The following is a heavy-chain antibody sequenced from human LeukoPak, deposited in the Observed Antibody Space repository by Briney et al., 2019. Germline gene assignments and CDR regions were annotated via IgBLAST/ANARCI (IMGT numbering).Heavy chain of an antibody. CDR1: GGTFSSYA. Sequence: SVKVSCKASGGTFSSYAISWVRQAPGQGLEWMGGIIPIFGTANYAQKFQGRVTITADESTSTAYMELSNLRSEDTAVYYCARDRCSSTSCYVSYHYYYMDVWGKGTTVTVSS. CDR2: IIPIFGTA. D-gene: IGHD2-2*01. CDR3: ARDRCSSTSCYVSYHYYYMDV. J-gene: IGHJ6*03. V-gene: IGHV1-69*13.